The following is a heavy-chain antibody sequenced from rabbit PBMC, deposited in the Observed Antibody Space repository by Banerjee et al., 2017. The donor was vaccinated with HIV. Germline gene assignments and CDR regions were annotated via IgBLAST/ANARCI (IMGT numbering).Heavy chain of an antibody. J-gene: IGHJ4*01. CDR3: GRDRDGDTGYDSLAL. CDR2: IYSSNGDK. D-gene: IGHD2-1*01. V-gene: IGHV1S47*01. Sequence: QELLVESGGGLVTLGGSLKLSCNASGSDISSNAMCWVRQAPGKGLELIACIYSSNGDKSYASWMKGRFTISRSTTLNTMDLKMTSLTVAAATAYFCGRDRDGDTGYDSLALGGPGPLVTVS. CDR1: GSDISSNA.